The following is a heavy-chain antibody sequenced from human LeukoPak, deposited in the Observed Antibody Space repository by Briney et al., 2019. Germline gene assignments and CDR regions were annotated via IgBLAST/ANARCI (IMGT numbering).Heavy chain of an antibody. CDR2: INAGNGNT. D-gene: IGHD6-13*01. Sequence: ASVKVSCKASGYTFTSYAMHWVRQAPGQRLEWMGWINAGNGNTKYSQKFQGRVTITRDTSASTAYMELSSLRSEDTAVYYCARDPIMSSSWYSGWFDPWGQGTLVTVSS. V-gene: IGHV1-3*01. CDR3: ARDPIMSSSWYSGWFDP. CDR1: GYTFTSYA. J-gene: IGHJ5*02.